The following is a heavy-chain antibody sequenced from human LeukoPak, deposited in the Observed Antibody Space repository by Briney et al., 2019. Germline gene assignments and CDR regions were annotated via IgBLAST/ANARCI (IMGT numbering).Heavy chain of an antibody. J-gene: IGHJ4*02. CDR3: ARDLGIVVVPAAILSY. D-gene: IGHD2-2*02. Sequence: ETLSLTCAVYGGSFSGYYWSWIRQPPGKGLEWVANIKQDGSQKYYVDSVKGRFTISRDNSKNTLYLQMNSLRAEDTAVYYCARDLGIVVVPAAILSYWGQGTLVTVSS. CDR1: GGSFSGYY. CDR2: IKQDGSQK. V-gene: IGHV3-7*01.